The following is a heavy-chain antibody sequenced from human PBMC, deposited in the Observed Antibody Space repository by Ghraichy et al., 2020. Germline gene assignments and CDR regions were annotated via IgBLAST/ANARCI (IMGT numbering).Heavy chain of an antibody. V-gene: IGHV4-39*01. CDR3: ARRTEFWSGYPRTDYGMDV. D-gene: IGHD3-3*01. J-gene: IGHJ6*02. CDR1: GGSISSSSYY. Sequence: SETLSLTCTVSGGSISSSSYYWGWIRQPPGKGLEWIGSIYYSGSTYYNPSLKSRVTISVDTSKNQFSLKLSSVTAADTAVYYCARRTEFWSGYPRTDYGMDVWGQGTTVTVSS. CDR2: IYYSGST.